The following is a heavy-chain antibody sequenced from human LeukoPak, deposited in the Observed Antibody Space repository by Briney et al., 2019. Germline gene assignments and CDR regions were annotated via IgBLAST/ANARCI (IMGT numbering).Heavy chain of an antibody. CDR1: GFTFSYYG. D-gene: IGHD2-2*01. J-gene: IGHJ6*03. Sequence: GRSLRLSCAASGFTFSYYGMHWVRQAPGKGLEWVAVIWNDGSNKYYADSVKGRFTISRDNSQYTLYLQMNSLRAEDTAVYHCVRASSCTSCPDCYYMDVWGKGTTVTVSS. CDR3: VRASSCTSCPDCYYMDV. V-gene: IGHV3-33*01. CDR2: IWNDGSNK.